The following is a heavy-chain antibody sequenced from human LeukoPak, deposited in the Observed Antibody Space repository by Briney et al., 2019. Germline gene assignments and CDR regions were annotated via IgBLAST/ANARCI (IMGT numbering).Heavy chain of an antibody. CDR3: ATNLYCSGGSCYGTLRY. V-gene: IGHV1-24*01. D-gene: IGHD2-15*01. J-gene: IGHJ4*02. CDR1: GGTFSSYA. Sequence: ASVKVSCKASGGTFSSYAISWVRQAPGKGLEWMGGFDPEDGETIYAQKFQGRVTMTEDTSTDTAYMELSSLRSEDTAVYYCATNLYCSGGSCYGTLRYWGQGTLVTVSS. CDR2: FDPEDGET.